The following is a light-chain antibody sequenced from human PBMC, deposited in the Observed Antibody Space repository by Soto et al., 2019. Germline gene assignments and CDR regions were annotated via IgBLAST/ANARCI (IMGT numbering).Light chain of an antibody. V-gene: IGLV2-23*02. Sequence: QSVLTQPASVSGSPGQSITISCSGTSSDVINYNLVSWYQQHPGKAPKLLLYEVVKRPSGISNRFSGSTSANTASLTISGLQAEDEGDYYCCSSAGAITPHVFGTGTQLTVL. J-gene: IGLJ1*01. CDR1: SSDVINYNL. CDR3: CSSAGAITPHV. CDR2: EVV.